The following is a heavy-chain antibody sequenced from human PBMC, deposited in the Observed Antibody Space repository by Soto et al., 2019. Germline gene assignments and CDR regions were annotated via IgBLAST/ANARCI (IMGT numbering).Heavy chain of an antibody. V-gene: IGHV3-11*06. CDR1: GFTFSDYY. CDR3: ATDRVNAFDI. J-gene: IGHJ3*02. D-gene: IGHD2-21*01. Sequence: GGSLRLSCADSGFTFSDYYMSWIRQAPGKGLEWGSFTSSSSSYSNYAASVKGRFTISRDNAKNLLYLQMISLRAEDTAVYYCATDRVNAFDIWGQGTMVTVSS. CDR2: TSSSSSYS.